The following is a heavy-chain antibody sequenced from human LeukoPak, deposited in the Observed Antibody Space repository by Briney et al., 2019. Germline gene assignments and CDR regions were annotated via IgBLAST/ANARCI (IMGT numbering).Heavy chain of an antibody. V-gene: IGHV1-8*01. D-gene: IGHD2-2*01. CDR2: MNPNSGNT. CDR3: TRAVRNQLLSEY. CDR1: GYTSINYD. Sequence: GASVRVSCKASGYTSINYDVTWVRQAPGQGLEYMGWMNPNSGNTGFAQKFRGRVTMTSDASTTSAFMELMRLTSEDTAVYYCTRAVRNQLLSEYWGQGTRITVSS. J-gene: IGHJ4*02.